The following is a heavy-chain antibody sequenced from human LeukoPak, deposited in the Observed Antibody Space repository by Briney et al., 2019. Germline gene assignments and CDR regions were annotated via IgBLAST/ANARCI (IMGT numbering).Heavy chain of an antibody. CDR3: AREVNPVGSGYGSLDYYYYYMDV. J-gene: IGHJ6*03. D-gene: IGHD5-12*01. Sequence: GGSLTLSCAVSGITLSNYGMSWVRQAPGKGLEWVAGISGSGGSTNYADSVKGRFTISRDNPKNTLFLQMKSLRAEDTAVYYCAREVNPVGSGYGSLDYYYYYMDVWGKGTTVTVSS. CDR1: GITLSNYG. CDR2: ISGSGGST. V-gene: IGHV3-23*01.